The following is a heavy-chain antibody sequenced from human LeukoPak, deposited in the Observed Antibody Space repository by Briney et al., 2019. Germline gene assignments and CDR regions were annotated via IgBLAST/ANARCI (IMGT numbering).Heavy chain of an antibody. CDR2: INENGSEK. V-gene: IGHV3-7*01. Sequence: PGGSLRLSCEASGLTFNNYWMSWVRQAPGKGLEWVANINENGSEKYYADSVKGRFTISRDNSKNTLYLQMNSLRAEDTAVYYCARDHNRGYCTNGVCYRSPDLIDYWGQGTLVTVSS. CDR1: GLTFNNYW. D-gene: IGHD2-8*01. CDR3: ARDHNRGYCTNGVCYRSPDLIDY. J-gene: IGHJ4*02.